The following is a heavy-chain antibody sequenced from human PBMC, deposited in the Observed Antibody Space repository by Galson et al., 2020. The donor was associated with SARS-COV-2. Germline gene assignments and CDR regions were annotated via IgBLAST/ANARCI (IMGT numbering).Heavy chain of an antibody. Sequence: SGPTLVKPTETLTLTCTVSGFSLSNDRMGVSWIRQPPGKALEWLAHILSNEEKSYSPSLKSKLTISKDNSKSQVLLSMTNMDPVDTATYYCARIDLYDNSGYYFVFDSWGQGTLVTVSS. V-gene: IGHV2-26*01. CDR3: ARIDLYDNSGYYFVFDS. D-gene: IGHD3-22*01. J-gene: IGHJ4*02. CDR2: ILSNEEK. CDR1: GFSLSNDRMG.